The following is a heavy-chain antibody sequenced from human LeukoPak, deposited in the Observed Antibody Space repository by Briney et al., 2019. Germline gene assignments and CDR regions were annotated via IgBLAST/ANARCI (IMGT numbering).Heavy chain of an antibody. D-gene: IGHD3-22*01. CDR1: GGSFSSYY. Sequence: SETLSLTCTVSGGSFSSYYWSWIRQPPGKGLEWIGYIYYSGSTNYNPSLKSRVTISVDTSKNQFSLKLSSVTAADTAVYYCASTPLGYYDSSGYYSHDYWGQGTLVTVSS. V-gene: IGHV4-59*01. J-gene: IGHJ4*02. CDR3: ASTPLGYYDSSGYYSHDY. CDR2: IYYSGST.